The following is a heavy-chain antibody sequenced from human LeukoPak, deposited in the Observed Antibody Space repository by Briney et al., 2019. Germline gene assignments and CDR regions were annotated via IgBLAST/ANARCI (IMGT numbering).Heavy chain of an antibody. CDR1: GYTFTSYY. Sequence: ASVKVSCKASGYTFTSYYMHWVRQAPGQGLEWMGWINPNSGGTNYAQKFQGRVTMTRDTSISTAYMELSRLRSDDTAVYYCARDSEMATIADFDYWGQGTLVTVSS. CDR2: INPNSGGT. CDR3: ARDSEMATIADFDY. D-gene: IGHD5-24*01. J-gene: IGHJ4*02. V-gene: IGHV1-2*02.